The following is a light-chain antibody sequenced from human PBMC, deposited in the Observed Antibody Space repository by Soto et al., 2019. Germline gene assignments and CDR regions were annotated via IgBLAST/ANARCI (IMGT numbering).Light chain of an antibody. CDR1: QSVSSSY. CDR2: GAS. V-gene: IGKV3-20*01. J-gene: IGKJ1*01. CDR3: QQYNNYSFT. Sequence: EIVLTQSPGTLSLSPGERATLSCRASQSVSSSYLAWYQQKPGQAPRLLIYGASSRATGIPDRFSGSGSGTDFTLTISRLEPEDFATYYCQQYNNYSFTFGQGTKVEIK.